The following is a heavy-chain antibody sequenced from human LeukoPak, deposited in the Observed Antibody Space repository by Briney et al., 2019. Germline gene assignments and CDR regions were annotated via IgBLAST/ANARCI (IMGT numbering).Heavy chain of an antibody. V-gene: IGHV1-18*01. J-gene: IGHJ4*02. CDR1: GGTFSTYA. CDR2: ISAYNGNT. Sequence: ASVKVSCKASGGTFSTYAISWVRQAPGQGLEWMGWISAYNGNTNYAQKLQGRVTMTTDTSTSTAYTELRSLRSDDTAVYYCARSRRVNQYYYDSSGYYYGYWGQGTLVTVSS. D-gene: IGHD3-22*01. CDR3: ARSRRVNQYYYDSSGYYYGY.